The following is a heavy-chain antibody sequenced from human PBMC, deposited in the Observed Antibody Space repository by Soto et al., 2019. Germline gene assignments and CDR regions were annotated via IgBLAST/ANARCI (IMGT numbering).Heavy chain of an antibody. CDR2: ISGSVGST. Sequence: PGGSLRLSCAASGFTFSSYAMSWVRQAPGKGLEWVSAISGSVGSTYYADSVKGRFAISRDNSKNTLYLQMNSLRAEDTAVYYCAKSRTLRYFDWSNWGQGTLVTVSS. J-gene: IGHJ4*02. CDR3: AKSRTLRYFDWSN. V-gene: IGHV3-23*01. CDR1: GFTFSSYA. D-gene: IGHD3-9*01.